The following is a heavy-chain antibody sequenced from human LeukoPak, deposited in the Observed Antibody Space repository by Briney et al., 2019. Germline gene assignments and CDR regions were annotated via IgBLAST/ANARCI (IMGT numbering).Heavy chain of an antibody. Sequence: GGSLRLSCAASGFTFSSYWMHWVRQAPGKGLVWVSRINSDGSSTRYADSVKGRFTISRDNSKNTLYLQMNSLRAEDTAVYYCAKERRDFDWLYPGGWGQGTLVTVSS. D-gene: IGHD3-9*01. V-gene: IGHV3-74*01. CDR2: INSDGSST. CDR1: GFTFSSYW. CDR3: AKERRDFDWLYPGG. J-gene: IGHJ4*02.